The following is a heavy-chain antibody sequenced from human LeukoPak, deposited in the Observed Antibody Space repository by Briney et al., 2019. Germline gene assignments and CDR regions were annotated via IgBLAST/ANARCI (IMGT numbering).Heavy chain of an antibody. J-gene: IGHJ5*02. Sequence: SETLSLTCKVSGYSIGRDYYWAWLRQPPGKGLEWIGSIFHTGRTVYNPSYESRLTISIDTSKNEFFLRLNSVTAADTAVYFCARYGGYPTTDEGFDPWGLGTLVTVSS. CDR3: ARYGGYPTTDEGFDP. CDR2: IFHTGRT. CDR1: GYSIGRDYY. D-gene: IGHD5-12*01. V-gene: IGHV4-38-2*02.